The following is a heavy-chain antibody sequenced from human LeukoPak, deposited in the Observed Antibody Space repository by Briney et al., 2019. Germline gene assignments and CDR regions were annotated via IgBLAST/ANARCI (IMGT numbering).Heavy chain of an antibody. Sequence: GSLLLSCAASGFTFSSYWMSWVRPAPGKGLEWVANIKQDGSEKYYVDSVKGRFTISRDNAKNSLYLQMNSLRAEDTAVYYCARDRSYFYYDSSGYYFWGQGTLVTVSS. J-gene: IGHJ4*02. D-gene: IGHD3-22*01. V-gene: IGHV3-7*01. CDR1: GFTFSSYW. CDR2: IKQDGSEK. CDR3: ARDRSYFYYDSSGYYF.